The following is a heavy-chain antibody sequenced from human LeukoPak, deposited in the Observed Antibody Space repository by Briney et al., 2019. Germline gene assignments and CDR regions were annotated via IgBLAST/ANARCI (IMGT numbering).Heavy chain of an antibody. CDR3: TTDLYDILTGSNYFDY. D-gene: IGHD3-9*01. CDR2: IYSGGST. V-gene: IGHV3-66*01. J-gene: IGHJ4*02. CDR1: GFTVSSNY. Sequence: GGSLRLSCAASGFTVSSNYMSWVRQAPGKGLEWVSVIYSGGSTYYADSVKGRFTISRDDSKNTLYLQMNSLKTEDTAVYYCTTDLYDILTGSNYFDYWGQGTLVTVSS.